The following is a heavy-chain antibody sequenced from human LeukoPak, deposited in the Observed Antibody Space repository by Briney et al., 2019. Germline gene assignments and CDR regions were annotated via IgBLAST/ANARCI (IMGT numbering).Heavy chain of an antibody. CDR3: ARGGLYSSSSDWMSAWFDP. J-gene: IGHJ5*02. Sequence: ASVKVSCKASGYTFTSYYIHWVRQAPGQGLEWMGIINPSGGSTSYAQKFQGRVTMTRDTSTTTVYMELSSLRSEDTAVYYCARGGLYSSSSDWMSAWFDPRGQGTLVTVSS. CDR1: GYTFTSYY. V-gene: IGHV1-46*01. D-gene: IGHD6-6*01. CDR2: INPSGGST.